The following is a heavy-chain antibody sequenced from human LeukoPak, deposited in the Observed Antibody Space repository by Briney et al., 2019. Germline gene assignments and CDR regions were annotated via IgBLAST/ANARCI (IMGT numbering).Heavy chain of an antibody. CDR1: GGSFSGYY. V-gene: IGHV4-34*01. D-gene: IGHD4-17*01. Sequence: PSETLSLTCAVYGGSFSGYYWSWIRQPPGKGLEWIGEINHSGSTNYNPSLKSRVTISVDTSKNQISLKLSSVTAADTAVYYCARVHRHTVTTDYYYYMDVWSKGTTVTVSS. CDR2: INHSGST. J-gene: IGHJ6*03. CDR3: ARVHRHTVTTDYYYYMDV.